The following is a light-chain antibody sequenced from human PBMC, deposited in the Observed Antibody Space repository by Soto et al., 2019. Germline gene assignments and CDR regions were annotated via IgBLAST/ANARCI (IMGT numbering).Light chain of an antibody. V-gene: IGLV2-14*01. J-gene: IGLJ2*01. CDR2: DVS. Sequence: QSALTQPASVSGSPGQSITISCTGTSSDVGGYNYVSWYQQHPGKAPTLLMYDVSNRPSGVSNRFSGANSGNTASLTISGLQAEDEADYYCSSYTSSSTPVVFGGGTKLTVL. CDR3: SSYTSSSTPVV. CDR1: SSDVGGYNY.